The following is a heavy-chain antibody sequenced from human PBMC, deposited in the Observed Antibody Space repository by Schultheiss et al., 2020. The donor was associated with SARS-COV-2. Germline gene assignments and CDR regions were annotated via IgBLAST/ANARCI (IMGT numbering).Heavy chain of an antibody. J-gene: IGHJ6*02. D-gene: IGHD3-16*01. V-gene: IGHV3-21*04. Sequence: GGSLRLSCAASGFTFSSYAMSWVRQAPGKGLEWVSSIISSGSIHYADSVKGRFTISRDNAKNSLDLQMNSLRAEDTAVYYCARERMSYNGMDVWGQGTTVTVSS. CDR2: IISSGSI. CDR1: GFTFSSYA. CDR3: ARERMSYNGMDV.